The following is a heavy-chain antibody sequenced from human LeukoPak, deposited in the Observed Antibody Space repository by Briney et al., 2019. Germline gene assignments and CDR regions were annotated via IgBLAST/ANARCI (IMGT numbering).Heavy chain of an antibody. V-gene: IGHV1-24*01. Sequence: ASVKVSCKVSRYTLTELSMHWVRQAPGKGLEWMGGFDPEDGETIYAQKFQGRVTMTEDTSTDTAYMELSSLRSEDTAVYYCGYSSSSYYYYGMDVWGQGTTVTVSS. CDR3: GYSSSSYYYYGMDV. CDR1: RYTLTELS. J-gene: IGHJ6*02. D-gene: IGHD6-13*01. CDR2: FDPEDGET.